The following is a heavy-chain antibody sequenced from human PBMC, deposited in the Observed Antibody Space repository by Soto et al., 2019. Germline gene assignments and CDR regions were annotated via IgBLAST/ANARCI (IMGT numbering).Heavy chain of an antibody. CDR2: ISSSGSTI. CDR3: ARDNYYGSGSYSGMDV. CDR1: GFTFSSYE. J-gene: IGHJ6*02. D-gene: IGHD3-10*01. Sequence: EVQLVESGGGLVQPGGSLRLSCAASGFTFSSYEMNWVRQAPGKGLEWVSYISSSGSTIYYADSVKGRFTISRDNAKNSLYLQMNRLGAEDTAVYYCARDNYYGSGSYSGMDVWGQGTTVTVSS. V-gene: IGHV3-48*03.